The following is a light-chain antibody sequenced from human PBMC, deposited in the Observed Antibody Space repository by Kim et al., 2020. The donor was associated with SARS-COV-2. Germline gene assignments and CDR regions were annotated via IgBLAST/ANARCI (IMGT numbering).Light chain of an antibody. J-gene: IGKJ1*01. CDR1: QSVSSN. CDR2: GAS. V-gene: IGKV3-15*01. CDR3: QQYNNWPRT. Sequence: EILMTQSPATLSVSPGERATLSCRASQSVSSNLAWYQQKPGQAPRLLIYGASTRATGIPARFSGIGSGTEFTLTISSLQSEDFALYFCQQYNNWPRTFGQGTKVDIK.